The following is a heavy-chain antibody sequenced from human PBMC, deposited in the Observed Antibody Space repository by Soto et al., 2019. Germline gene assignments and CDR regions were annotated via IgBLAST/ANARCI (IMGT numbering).Heavy chain of an antibody. D-gene: IGHD3-3*01. V-gene: IGHV1-3*01. Sequence: QVQLVQSGAEVKKPGASVKVSCKASGYTFTSYAMHWVRQAPGQRLEWMGWINAGNGNTKYSQKFQGRVTITRDTSASTAYMELSSLRSEDTAVYYCARGGYDFWSGYYDEMMDYWGQGTLVTVSS. CDR3: ARGGYDFWSGYYDEMMDY. CDR2: INAGNGNT. CDR1: GYTFTSYA. J-gene: IGHJ4*02.